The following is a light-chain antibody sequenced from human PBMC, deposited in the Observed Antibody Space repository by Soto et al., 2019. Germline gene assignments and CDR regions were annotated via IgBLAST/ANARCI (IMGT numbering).Light chain of an antibody. CDR3: CSYAGSSTV. V-gene: IGLV2-23*02. Sequence: QSALTQPASVSGSPGQSITISCTGTSSDVGSYNLVSWYQQHPGKAPKLMIYEVSKRPSGVSNRFSGSKSGNTASLTISGLQAEVEADYYCCSYAGSSTVFGGGTKLTVL. CDR1: SSDVGSYNL. J-gene: IGLJ3*02. CDR2: EVS.